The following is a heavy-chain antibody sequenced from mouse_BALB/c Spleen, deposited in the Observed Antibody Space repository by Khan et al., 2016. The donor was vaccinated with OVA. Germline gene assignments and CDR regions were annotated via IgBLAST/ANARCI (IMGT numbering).Heavy chain of an antibody. V-gene: IGHV2-6*02. Sequence: VPLVESGPGLVAPSQSLSITCTASGFSLTSYGVHWVRQPPGKGLEWLVVIWSDGSTNYNSVLKSRLSISKDNSKSQVFLKMNSLQTDDTAIYYCARWFDGYSSLYAMDYWGQGTSVTVSS. CDR1: GFSLTSYG. D-gene: IGHD2-3*01. CDR2: IWSDGST. J-gene: IGHJ4*01. CDR3: ARWFDGYSSLYAMDY.